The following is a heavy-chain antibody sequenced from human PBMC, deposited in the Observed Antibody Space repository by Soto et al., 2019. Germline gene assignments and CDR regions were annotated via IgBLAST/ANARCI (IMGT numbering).Heavy chain of an antibody. CDR1: GFSFSIHA. CDR3: ASGAAFYYDTSRY. Sequence: QVVLVESGGGVVQSGGSLRLSCAAPGFSFSIHALHWIRQAPGEGLEWVAVMSPNGDNQYYADSVKGRFTISRDTSKSTLSLQMTSLRPEDTAVYYCASGAAFYYDTSRYWGQGTLVTVSS. V-gene: IGHV3-30-3*01. CDR2: MSPNGDNQ. J-gene: IGHJ4*02. D-gene: IGHD3-22*01.